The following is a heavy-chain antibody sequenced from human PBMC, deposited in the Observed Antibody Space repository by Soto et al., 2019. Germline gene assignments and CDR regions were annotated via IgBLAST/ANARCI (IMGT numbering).Heavy chain of an antibody. V-gene: IGHV3-48*02. D-gene: IGHD6-19*01. Sequence: EVQLVESGGGLVQPGGSLRLSCVASGFTFSTDTMNWVRQAPGKGLEWVAHISTSGATRYYADSVKGRFTISRDNAKTSLYLQMDSLRNEDTAVYYCARFFGSGFDYWGQGTLVTVAS. CDR3: ARFFGSGFDY. CDR2: ISTSGATR. CDR1: GFTFSTDT. J-gene: IGHJ4*02.